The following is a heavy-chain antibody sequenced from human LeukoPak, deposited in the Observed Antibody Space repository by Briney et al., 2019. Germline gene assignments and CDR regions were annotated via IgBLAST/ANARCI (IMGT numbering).Heavy chain of an antibody. CDR3: ARTIAVAGTDWFDP. J-gene: IGHJ5*02. Sequence: SETLSLTCTVSGGSISSSSYYWGWIRQPPGKGLEWIVRIYYSGSTYYNPSLKSRVTISVDTSKNQFSLKLSSVTAADTAVYYCARTIAVAGTDWFDPWGQGTLVTVSS. CDR1: GGSISSSSYY. CDR2: IYYSGST. D-gene: IGHD6-19*01. V-gene: IGHV4-39*01.